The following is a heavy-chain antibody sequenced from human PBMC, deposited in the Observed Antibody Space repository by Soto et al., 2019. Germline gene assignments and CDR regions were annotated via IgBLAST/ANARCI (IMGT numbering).Heavy chain of an antibody. CDR3: ARGDIVVRNWFDP. Sequence: SETLSLTCAVYGGSFSGYYWSWIRQPPGKGLEWIGEINHSGSTNYNPSLKSRVTISVDTSKNQFSLKLSSVTAADTAVYYCARGDIVVRNWFDPWGQGTLVTVSS. V-gene: IGHV4-34*01. CDR2: INHSGST. J-gene: IGHJ5*02. CDR1: GGSFSGYY. D-gene: IGHD2-15*01.